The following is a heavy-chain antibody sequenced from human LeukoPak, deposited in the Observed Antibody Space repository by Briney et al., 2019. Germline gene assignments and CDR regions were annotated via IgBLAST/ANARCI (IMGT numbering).Heavy chain of an antibody. Sequence: ASVKVSCKVSGYTLTELSMHWVRQAPGKGLEWMGGFDPEDGETIYAQKFQGRVTMTEDTSTDTAYMELSSLRSEDTAVYYCATGDCSSTSCNNYYYYYYMDVWGKGNTVTVSS. CDR1: GYTLTELS. D-gene: IGHD2-2*02. CDR3: ATGDCSSTSCNNYYYYYYMDV. CDR2: FDPEDGET. V-gene: IGHV1-24*01. J-gene: IGHJ6*03.